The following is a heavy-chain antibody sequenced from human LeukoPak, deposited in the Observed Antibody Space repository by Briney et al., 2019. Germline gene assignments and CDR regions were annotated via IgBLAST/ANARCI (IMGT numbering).Heavy chain of an antibody. CDR1: GFTFSSYW. Sequence: GGSLRLSCAASGFTFSSYWMHWVRQAPGKGLVWVSRINSDGSSTSYADSVKGRFTISRDNAKSTLYLQMNSLRAEDTAVYYCARPPLYCSSTSCYAPYYMDVWGKGTTVTISS. D-gene: IGHD2-2*01. CDR2: INSDGSST. CDR3: ARPPLYCSSTSCYAPYYMDV. V-gene: IGHV3-74*01. J-gene: IGHJ6*03.